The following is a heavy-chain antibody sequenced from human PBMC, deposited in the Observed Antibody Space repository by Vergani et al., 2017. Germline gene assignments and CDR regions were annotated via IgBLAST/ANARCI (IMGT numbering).Heavy chain of an antibody. V-gene: IGHV3-23*01. D-gene: IGHD6-13*01. CDR3: AKDLEQPLVPSVHYLYY. J-gene: IGHJ4*02. CDR2: ISGSGGST. CDR1: GFTFSSYA. Sequence: EVQLLESGGGLVQPGGSLRLSCAASGFTFSSYAMSWVRQAPGKGLEWVSAISGSGGSTYYADSVKGRFTISRDNSKNTLYLQMNSLRAEDTAVYYCAKDLEQPLVPSVHYLYYWGPGTLVTVSS.